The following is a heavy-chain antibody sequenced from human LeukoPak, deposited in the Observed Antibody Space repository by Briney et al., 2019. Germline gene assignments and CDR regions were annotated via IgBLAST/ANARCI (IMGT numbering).Heavy chain of an antibody. J-gene: IGHJ5*02. D-gene: IGHD2-2*01. V-gene: IGHV3-48*03. CDR2: ISSSGSTI. Sequence: GGSLRLSCAASGFTFSSYEMNWVRQAPGKGLEWVSYISSSGSTIYYADPVKGRFTISRDNTKNTVYLQMNSLRAEDTAVYYCAGYCSTTSCYSSPNWFDPWGQGTLVTVSS. CDR1: GFTFSSYE. CDR3: AGYCSTTSCYSSPNWFDP.